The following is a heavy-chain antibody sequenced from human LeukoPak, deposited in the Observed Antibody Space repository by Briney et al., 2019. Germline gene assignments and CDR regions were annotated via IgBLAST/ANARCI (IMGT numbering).Heavy chain of an antibody. CDR2: IYSGGST. V-gene: IGHV3-66*04. J-gene: IGHJ4*02. D-gene: IGHD5/OR15-5a*01. CDR1: EFSVGSNY. Sequence: QPGGSLRLSCAASEFSVGSNYMTWVRQAPGKGLEWVSLIYSGGSTYYADSVKGRFTISRDNAKNSLFLQMNSLRGEDTAVYYCARQKYLRGPDVEFFDYWGQGTLVTVSS. CDR3: ARQKYLRGPDVEFFDY.